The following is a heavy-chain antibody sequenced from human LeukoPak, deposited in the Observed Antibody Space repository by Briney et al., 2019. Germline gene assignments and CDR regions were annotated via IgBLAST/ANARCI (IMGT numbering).Heavy chain of an antibody. CDR3: AKNLIQYQLLFSFDY. CDR2: ISGSGGST. V-gene: IGHV3-23*01. D-gene: IGHD2-2*01. CDR1: GFTFSSYA. Sequence: GGSLRLSCAASGFTFSSYAMSWVRQAPGKGLEWVSAISGSGGSTYYADSVKGRFTISRDNSKNTLYLQMNSLRAEDTAVYYCAKNLIQYQLLFSFDYWGQGTLVTVSS. J-gene: IGHJ4*02.